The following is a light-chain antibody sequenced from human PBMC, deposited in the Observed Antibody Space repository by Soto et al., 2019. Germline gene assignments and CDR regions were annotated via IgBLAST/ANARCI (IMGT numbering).Light chain of an antibody. CDR3: KQRRNSLFT. J-gene: IGKJ3*01. CDR1: QNVRAY. Sequence: EIVLIQSPATLSVSVGERATLSCRASQNVRAYSARSQQQPGQAPSLLIYHESSRAAGIPSRFSGSGSGTGFPRTISGLEPENFAAYYYKQRRNSLFTLRPGATVD. V-gene: IGKV3-11*01. CDR2: HES.